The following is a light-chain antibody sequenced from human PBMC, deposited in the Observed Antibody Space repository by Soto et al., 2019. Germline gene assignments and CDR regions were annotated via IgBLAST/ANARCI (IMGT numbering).Light chain of an antibody. V-gene: IGKV1-6*01. CDR2: HAS. Sequence: AIQMTQSPSSLSASVGDRLTITCRASQGVGLDLAWYQQKPGKAPNLLIYHASTLQSGVPSRFSGSGSGTDFTLTISSLQPEYFGTYYCLQDTSSPLSFGGGTKVGIK. CDR3: LQDTSSPLS. CDR1: QGVGLD. J-gene: IGKJ4*01.